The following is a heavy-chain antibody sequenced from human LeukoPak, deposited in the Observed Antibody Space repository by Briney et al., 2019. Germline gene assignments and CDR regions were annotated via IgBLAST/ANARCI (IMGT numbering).Heavy chain of an antibody. V-gene: IGHV4-39*01. J-gene: IGHJ3*02. CDR1: GGSISSSSNY. CDR2: IYYSGRT. CDR3: ARGADSFDI. Sequence: PSETLSLTCTVSGGSISSSSNYWGWIRQPPGKGLEWIGSIYYSGRTYHNPSLKSRVTISVDTSENQFSLKLSSVTAADTAVYYCARGADSFDIWGQGTMVTVSS.